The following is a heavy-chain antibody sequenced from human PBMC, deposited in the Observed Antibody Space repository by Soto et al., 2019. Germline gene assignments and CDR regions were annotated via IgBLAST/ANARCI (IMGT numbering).Heavy chain of an antibody. D-gene: IGHD1-20*01. Sequence: GSXRLSCPVYGFPLEKYGMNYVRQAPGKGLEWVSSISFSGDYIYYAYSVKGRFTISRDNARNSLYLQMNRLGVDDTALYFCARATYNCNHEDWGQGTQVTVSS. CDR2: ISFSGDYI. CDR1: GFPLEKYG. V-gene: IGHV3-21*01. CDR3: ARATYNCNHED. J-gene: IGHJ4*02.